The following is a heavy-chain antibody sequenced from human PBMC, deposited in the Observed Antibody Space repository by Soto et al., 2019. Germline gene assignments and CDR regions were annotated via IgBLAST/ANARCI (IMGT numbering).Heavy chain of an antibody. CDR2: ISYDGTHR. CDR1: GSGFSLSSYG. Sequence: QVQMVESGGGVVQPGGSLRLSCAASGSGFSLSSYGIHWVRQAPGKGLEWVSVISYDGTHRHFADSVKGRFTVSRDNSMHTVYLQMDSLRPEDTAIYYCAKDRMVTSYYYGMDVWGPGTTVTVSS. CDR3: AKDRMVTSYYYGMDV. V-gene: IGHV3-30*18. D-gene: IGHD5-18*01. J-gene: IGHJ6*02.